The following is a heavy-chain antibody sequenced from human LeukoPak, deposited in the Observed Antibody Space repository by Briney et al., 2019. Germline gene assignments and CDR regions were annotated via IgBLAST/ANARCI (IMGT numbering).Heavy chain of an antibody. CDR1: GYTFTSYD. CDR3: AREAILTGFGAFDI. Sequence: GASVKVSCKASGYTFTSYDINWVRQATGQGLEWMGWMNPNSGNTGYAQKFQGRVTMTRNTSISTAYMELSGLRSEDTAVYYCAREAILTGFGAFDIWGQGTMVTVSS. CDR2: MNPNSGNT. J-gene: IGHJ3*02. D-gene: IGHD3-9*01. V-gene: IGHV1-8*02.